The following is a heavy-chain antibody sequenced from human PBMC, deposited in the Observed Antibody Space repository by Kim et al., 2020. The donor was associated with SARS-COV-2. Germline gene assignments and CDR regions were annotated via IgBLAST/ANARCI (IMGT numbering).Heavy chain of an antibody. J-gene: IGHJ3*02. CDR3: AASLQDIVVVPAAMGRQAFDI. D-gene: IGHD2-2*01. CDR1: GGSISSSNW. V-gene: IGHV4-4*02. Sequence: SETLSLTCAVSGGSISSSNWWSWVRQPPGKGLEWIGEIYHSGSTNYNPSLKSRVTISVDKSKNQFSLKLSSVTTADTAVYYCAASLQDIVVVPAAMGRQAFDIWGQGTMVTVSS. CDR2: IYHSGST.